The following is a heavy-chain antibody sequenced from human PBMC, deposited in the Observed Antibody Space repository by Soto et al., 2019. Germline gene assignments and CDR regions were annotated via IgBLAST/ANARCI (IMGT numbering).Heavy chain of an antibody. V-gene: IGHV4-28*01. CDR2: ISSGGAT. CDR3: TRKTGGYYFFEY. D-gene: IGHD2-8*02. Sequence: QVQLQESGPGLVKPSDTLSLTCAVSGTSISGDYWWGWIRQTPGKGLEWIGYISSGGATHYNLSLGSRLTMSVDTSRSQFSLKLSSVTAVDAALYYCTRKTGGYYFFEYWGRGTLVTVSS. J-gene: IGHJ4*02. CDR1: GTSISGDYW.